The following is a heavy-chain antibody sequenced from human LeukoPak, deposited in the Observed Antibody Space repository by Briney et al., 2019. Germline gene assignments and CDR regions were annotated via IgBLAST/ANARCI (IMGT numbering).Heavy chain of an antibody. CDR3: ARDPVASYYFWERPDPHNYGMDV. Sequence: ASVKVSCKASGYTFTGYYMHWVRQAPGQGLEWMGWISAYNGNTNYAQKLQGRVTMTTDTSTSTAYMELRSLRSDDTAVYYCARDPVASYYFWERPDPHNYGMDVWGQGTTVTVSS. J-gene: IGHJ6*02. CDR1: GYTFTGYY. CDR2: ISAYNGNT. D-gene: IGHD1-26*01. V-gene: IGHV1-18*04.